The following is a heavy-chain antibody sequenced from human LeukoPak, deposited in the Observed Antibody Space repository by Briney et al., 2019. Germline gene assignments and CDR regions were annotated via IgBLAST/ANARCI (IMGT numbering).Heavy chain of an antibody. CDR1: GFTFSSYG. Sequence: PGRSLRLSCAASGFTFSSYGMHWVRQAPGKGLEWVAVISYDGSNKYYADSVKGRFTISRDNSKNTLYLQMNSPRAEDTAVYYCAKDSYYGSGSYYLDYWGQGTLVTVSS. CDR2: ISYDGSNK. V-gene: IGHV3-30*18. D-gene: IGHD3-10*01. J-gene: IGHJ4*02. CDR3: AKDSYYGSGSYYLDY.